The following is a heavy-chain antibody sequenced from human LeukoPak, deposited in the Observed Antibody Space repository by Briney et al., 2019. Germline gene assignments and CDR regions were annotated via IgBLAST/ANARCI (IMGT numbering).Heavy chain of an antibody. Sequence: PSETLSLTCTVSGGSLSSYYWSWIRQPPGKGLEWIGYIYYSGSINYNPSLKSRVTISVDTSKNQFSLKLRSVTAADTAVYYCARYSGSYSGFDYWGQGTLVTVSS. CDR2: IYYSGSI. J-gene: IGHJ4*02. D-gene: IGHD1-26*01. CDR3: ARYSGSYSGFDY. CDR1: GGSLSSYY. V-gene: IGHV4-59*08.